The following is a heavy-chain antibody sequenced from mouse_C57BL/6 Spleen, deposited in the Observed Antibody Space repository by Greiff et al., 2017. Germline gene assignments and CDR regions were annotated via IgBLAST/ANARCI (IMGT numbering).Heavy chain of an antibody. J-gene: IGHJ1*03. D-gene: IGHD1-1*01. CDR2: INPNYGTT. CDR3: SRVSGYYGGSHWYFDV. Sequence: EVQLVESGPELVKPGASVKISCKASGYSFTDYNMHWVKQSNGKSLEWIGVINPNYGTTSYNQKFKGKATLTVDQSSSTAYMQHNSLTSEDSAVYYGSRVSGYYGGSHWYFDVWGTGTPVTVSA. V-gene: IGHV1-39*01. CDR1: GYSFTDYN.